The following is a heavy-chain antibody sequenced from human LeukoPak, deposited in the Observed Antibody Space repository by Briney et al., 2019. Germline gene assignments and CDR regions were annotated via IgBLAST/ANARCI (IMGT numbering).Heavy chain of an antibody. Sequence: SETLSLTCAVYGGSFSGYYWSWIRQPPGKGLEWIGEINHSGSTNYNPSLKSRVTISVDTSKNQFSLKLSSVTAADTAVYYCASIRVAGTYYYYYMDVWSKGTTVTVSS. J-gene: IGHJ6*03. CDR3: ASIRVAGTYYYYYMDV. CDR1: GGSFSGYY. CDR2: INHSGST. D-gene: IGHD6-19*01. V-gene: IGHV4-34*01.